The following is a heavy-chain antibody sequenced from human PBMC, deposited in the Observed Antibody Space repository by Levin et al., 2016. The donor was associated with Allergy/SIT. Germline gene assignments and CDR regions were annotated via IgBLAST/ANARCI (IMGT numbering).Heavy chain of an antibody. Sequence: ASVKVSCKASGYTFTNYAISWVRQAPGQGLEWMGWISAYNGNTNYAQKFQGRVTMTTDTSTSTAYMELRSLRSDDTAVYYCAREGDYYDSSGYSDYYGMDVWGQGTTVTVSS. CDR3: AREGDYYDSSGYSDYYGMDV. CDR2: ISAYNGNT. D-gene: IGHD3-22*01. V-gene: IGHV1-18*01. CDR1: GYTFTNYA. J-gene: IGHJ6*02.